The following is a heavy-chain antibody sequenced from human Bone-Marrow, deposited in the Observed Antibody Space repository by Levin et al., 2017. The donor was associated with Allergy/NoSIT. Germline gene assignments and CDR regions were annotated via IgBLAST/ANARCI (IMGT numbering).Heavy chain of an antibody. CDR3: TRGGDSSGYYPSVFDY. D-gene: IGHD3-22*01. J-gene: IGHJ4*02. CDR1: GFTFGDYA. CDR2: IRSKAYGGTT. V-gene: IGHV3-49*03. Sequence: PGGSLRLSCTASGFTFGDYAMSWFRQAPGKGLEWEGFIRSKAYGGTTEYAASVKGRFTISRDDSKSIAYLQMNSLKTEDTAVYYCTRGGDSSGYYPSVFDYWGQGNLVNVSS.